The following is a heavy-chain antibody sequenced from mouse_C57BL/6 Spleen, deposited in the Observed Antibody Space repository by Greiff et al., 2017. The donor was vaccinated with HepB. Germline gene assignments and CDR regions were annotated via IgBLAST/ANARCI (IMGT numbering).Heavy chain of an antibody. CDR2: IDPSDSYT. D-gene: IGHD3-2*02. CDR3: ARQLRLRRGFDY. Sequence: LQQPGAELVMPGASVKLSCKASGYTFTSYWMHWVKQRPGQGLEWIGEIDPSDSYTNYNQKFKGKSTLTVDKSSSTAYMQLSSLTSEDSAVYYCARQLRLRRGFDYWGQGTTLTVSS. CDR1: GYTFTSYW. V-gene: IGHV1-69*01. J-gene: IGHJ2*01.